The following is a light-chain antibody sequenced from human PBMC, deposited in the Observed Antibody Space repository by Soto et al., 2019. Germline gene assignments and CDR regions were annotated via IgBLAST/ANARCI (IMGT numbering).Light chain of an antibody. CDR1: QGISSY. CDR3: QQLNSYPT. CDR2: AAS. Sequence: DIPLTQSPYFLSASVGDRVTITFRASQGISSYLAWYQQKPGKAPKLLIYAASTLQNGVPSRFSGSGSGTEFTLTISSLQPEDFATYYCQQLNSYPTFGQGTRLEIK. J-gene: IGKJ5*01. V-gene: IGKV1-9*01.